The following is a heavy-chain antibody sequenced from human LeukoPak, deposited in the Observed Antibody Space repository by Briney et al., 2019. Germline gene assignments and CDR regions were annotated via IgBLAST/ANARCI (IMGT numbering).Heavy chain of an antibody. CDR3: AKGVGTXXYXXY. V-gene: IGHV1-24*01. CDR1: GYTLTELS. Sequence: VXGYTLTELSMHWVRQAPGKGLEWMGGFDPEDGETIYAQKFQGRVTMTEDTSTDTAYMEMSSLRSEDTAVYYCAKGVGTXXYXXYWGQGTLVTVSS. J-gene: IGHJ4*02. CDR2: FDPEDGET. D-gene: IGHD1-1*01.